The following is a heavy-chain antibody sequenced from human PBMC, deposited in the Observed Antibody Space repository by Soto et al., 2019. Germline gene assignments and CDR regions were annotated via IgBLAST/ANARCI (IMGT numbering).Heavy chain of an antibody. CDR3: ARNAVVVTAISFDP. CDR1: GFTVSSNY. V-gene: IGHV3-53*01. J-gene: IGHJ5*02. Sequence: GGSLRLSCAASGFTVSSNYMTWVRQAPGEGLEWVSIIYSGGSTDYADSVKGRFTISRDNSKNTLYLQMNSLRAEDTAVYYCARNAVVVTAISFDPWGQGTLVTVSS. CDR2: IYSGGST. D-gene: IGHD2-21*02.